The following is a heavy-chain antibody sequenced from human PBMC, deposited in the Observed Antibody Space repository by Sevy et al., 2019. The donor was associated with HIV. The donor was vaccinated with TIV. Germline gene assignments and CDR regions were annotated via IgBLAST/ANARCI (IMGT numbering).Heavy chain of an antibody. Sequence: GGSLRLSCAASGLSFSNAWMAWVRQAPGKGLEWDGRIRSETGGGTTDFAAFAKGKFTISRDDPKNTLYLQINSLKTEDTAVYYCAIDLRRDGMIVVPFEKWGLGTLVTVSS. D-gene: IGHD3-22*01. CDR1: GLSFSNAW. V-gene: IGHV3-15*01. CDR3: AIDLRRDGMIVVPFEK. J-gene: IGHJ4*02. CDR2: IRSETGGGTT.